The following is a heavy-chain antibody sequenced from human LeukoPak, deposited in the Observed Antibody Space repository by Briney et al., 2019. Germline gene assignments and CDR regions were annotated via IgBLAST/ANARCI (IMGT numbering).Heavy chain of an antibody. J-gene: IGHJ4*02. V-gene: IGHV3-21*01. CDR3: AREGFSFDY. CDR1: GFTFSSYS. CDR2: ISGTGTYI. Sequence: GGSLRLSCAASGFTFSSYSMNWVRQAPGKGLEWVSSISGTGTYIYYADSVKGRFTISRDNAKNSLYLQMNSLRVEDTAVYYCAREGFSFDYCGQGTLVTVSS.